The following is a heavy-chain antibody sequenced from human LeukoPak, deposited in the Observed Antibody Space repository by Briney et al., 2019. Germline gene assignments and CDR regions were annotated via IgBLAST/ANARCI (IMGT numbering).Heavy chain of an antibody. V-gene: IGHV3-15*01. CDR1: GFSFTNAW. Sequence: PGGSLRLSCAASGFSFTNAWMTWVRQPPGKGLEWVGRIKSKADGETTDYAAPVKGRFTMSRDDSKATLYLQMNYLITEDTAVYYCTPDLGITLIRGVIVSWGQGTLATVSS. CDR2: IKSKADGETT. CDR3: TPDLGITLIRGVIVS. J-gene: IGHJ4*02. D-gene: IGHD3-10*01.